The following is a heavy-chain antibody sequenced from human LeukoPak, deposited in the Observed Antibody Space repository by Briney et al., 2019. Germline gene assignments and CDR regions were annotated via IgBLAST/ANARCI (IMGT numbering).Heavy chain of an antibody. CDR1: GFTFDDYA. CDR3: AKDRGWRRYYDSSGEFDP. Sequence: GGSLRLSCAASGFTFDDYAMHWVRQAPGKGLEWVSGISWNSGSIGYADSVKGRFTISRDNAKNSLYLQMNSLRAEDTALNYRAKDRGWRRYYDSSGEFDPWGQGTLVTVSS. CDR2: ISWNSGSI. J-gene: IGHJ5*02. D-gene: IGHD3-22*01. V-gene: IGHV3-9*01.